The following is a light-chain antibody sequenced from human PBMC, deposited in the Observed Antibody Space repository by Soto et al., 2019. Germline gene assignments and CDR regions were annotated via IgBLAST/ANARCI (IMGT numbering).Light chain of an antibody. CDR3: VLYMGSGIWV. CDR2: NTN. Sequence: QAVVTQEPSFSVSPGGTVRLTCGLSSGSVSTTYYPSWYQQTPGQAPRTLIYNTNTRSSGVPDRFSGSILGNKAALTITGAQADDESDYYCVLYMGSGIWVFGGGTKVTVL. V-gene: IGLV8-61*01. J-gene: IGLJ3*02. CDR1: SGSVSTTYY.